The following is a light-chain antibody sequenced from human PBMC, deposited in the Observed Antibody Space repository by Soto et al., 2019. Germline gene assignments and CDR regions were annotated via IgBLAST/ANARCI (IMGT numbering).Light chain of an antibody. J-gene: IGKJ2*01. V-gene: IGKV3-20*01. CDR1: QSVRSTY. CDR2: GVF. CDR3: QQYDNSPPMYT. Sequence: EIVLTQSPGTLSLSPGERATLSCRASQSVRSTYLSWYQQRPGQAPRLLIYGVFNRATGIPDRFSGSGSGTDFTLTISRLEPEDFAVYYCQQYDNSPPMYTFGQGTKVEIK.